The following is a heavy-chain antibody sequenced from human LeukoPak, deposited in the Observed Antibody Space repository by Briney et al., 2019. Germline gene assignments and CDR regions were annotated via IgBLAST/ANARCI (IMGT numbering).Heavy chain of an antibody. CDR2: IRYDGSNK. CDR3: AKTYGDYSFSYYMDV. D-gene: IGHD4-17*01. J-gene: IGHJ6*03. Sequence: GGSLRLSCAASGFTFSSYGMHWFRQAPAKGLEWVAFIRYDGSNKYYADSVKGRFTISRDDSKNTLYLQMNSLRAEDTAVYYCAKTYGDYSFSYYMDVWGKGTTVTVSS. CDR1: GFTFSSYG. V-gene: IGHV3-30*02.